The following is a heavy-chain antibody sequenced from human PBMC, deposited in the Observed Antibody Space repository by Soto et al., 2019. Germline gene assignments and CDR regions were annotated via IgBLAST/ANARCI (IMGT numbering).Heavy chain of an antibody. CDR2: ISAYNGNT. V-gene: IGHV1-18*01. J-gene: IGHJ6*02. CDR3: ARSLVRRFLEFADYGMDV. Sequence: GASVEVSCKASGYTFTSYGISWVRQATGQGLEWMGWISAYNGNTNYAQKLQGRVTMTTDTSTSTAYMELRSLRSDDTAVYYCARSLVRRFLEFADYGMDVWGQGTTVTVAS. D-gene: IGHD3-3*01. CDR1: GYTFTSYG.